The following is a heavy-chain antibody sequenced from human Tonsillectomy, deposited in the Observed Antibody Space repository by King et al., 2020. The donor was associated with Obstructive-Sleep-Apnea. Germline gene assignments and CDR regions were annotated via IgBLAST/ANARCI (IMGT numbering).Heavy chain of an antibody. J-gene: IGHJ4*02. D-gene: IGHD3-3*01. V-gene: IGHV3-30*04. CDR1: GFTFSSYA. CDR3: ARDRDFWSGYAPDY. Sequence: VQLVESGGGVVQPGRSLRLSCAASGFTFSSYAMHWVRQAPGKGLEWVAVISYDGSNKYYPDSVKGQFTISRDNSKNTLYLQMNSLRAEDTAVYYCARDRDFWSGYAPDYWGQGTLVTVSS. CDR2: ISYDGSNK.